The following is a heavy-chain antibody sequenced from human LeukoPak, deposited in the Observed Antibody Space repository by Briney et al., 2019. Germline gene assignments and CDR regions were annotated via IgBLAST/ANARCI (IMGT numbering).Heavy chain of an antibody. J-gene: IGHJ4*02. D-gene: IGHD6-13*01. CDR1: GGSISSYS. CDR3: ARGSSSWYPHFDY. CDR2: IYYSGST. Sequence: SETLSLTCTVSGGSISSYSWSWIRQPPGKGLEWIGYIYYSGSTNYNPSLKSRVTMSVDTSKNQFSLKLSSVTAADTAVYYCARGSSSWYPHFDYWGQGTLVTVSS. V-gene: IGHV4-59*01.